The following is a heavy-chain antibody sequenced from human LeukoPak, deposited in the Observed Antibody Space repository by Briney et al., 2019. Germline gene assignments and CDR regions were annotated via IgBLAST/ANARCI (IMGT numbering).Heavy chain of an antibody. CDR3: AREGAGAHYFDY. CDR2: IYYSGST. D-gene: IGHD1-26*01. Sequence: PSETLSLTCTVSGGSISSGGYYWSWIRQHPGKGLEWIGYIYYSGSTYYNPSLKSRVTISVDTSKNQFSLKLSSVTAADTAVYYCAREGAGAHYFDYWGQGTLVTVSS. V-gene: IGHV4-31*03. CDR1: GGSISSGGYY. J-gene: IGHJ4*02.